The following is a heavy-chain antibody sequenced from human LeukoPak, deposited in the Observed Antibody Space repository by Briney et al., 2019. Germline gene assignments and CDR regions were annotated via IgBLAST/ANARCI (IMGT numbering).Heavy chain of an antibody. J-gene: IGHJ3*02. Sequence: PSETLSLTCTISGGSISSFCWSWIRQPPGKGLEWIGYVYYRGSTNYNPSLKSRVTISVDTSKNQFSLKLSSVTAADTAVYYCARDRVTISDDAFDIWGQGTMVTVS. CDR3: ARDRVTISDDAFDI. CDR2: VYYRGST. V-gene: IGHV4-59*12. D-gene: IGHD3-3*01. CDR1: GGSISSFC.